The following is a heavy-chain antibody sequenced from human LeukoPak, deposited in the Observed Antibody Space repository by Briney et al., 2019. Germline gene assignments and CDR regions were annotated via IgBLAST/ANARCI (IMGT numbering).Heavy chain of an antibody. CDR3: APAGYSSSWYQSYYFDY. V-gene: IGHV1-2*06. Sequence: ASVKVSCKASGYTFTGYCMHWVRQAPGQGLEWMGRINPNSGGTNYAQKFQGRVTMTRDTSISTAYMDLSRLRSDDTAVYYYAPAGYSSSWYQSYYFDYWGQGTLVTVSS. J-gene: IGHJ4*02. CDR1: GYTFTGYC. CDR2: INPNSGGT. D-gene: IGHD6-13*01.